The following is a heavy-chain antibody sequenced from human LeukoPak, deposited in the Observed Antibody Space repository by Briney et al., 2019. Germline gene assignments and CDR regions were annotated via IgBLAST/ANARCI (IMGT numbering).Heavy chain of an antibody. Sequence: GGSLRLSCAASGFTFSSYEMNWVRQAPGKGLEWVSYITSGGSTIYYADFVKGRFTISRDNARNSLYLQMNSLRAEDTAVYYCARESGYYGSGFDPWGQGTLVTVSS. CDR2: ITSGGSTI. D-gene: IGHD3-10*01. J-gene: IGHJ5*02. CDR1: GFTFSSYE. V-gene: IGHV3-48*03. CDR3: ARESGYYGSGFDP.